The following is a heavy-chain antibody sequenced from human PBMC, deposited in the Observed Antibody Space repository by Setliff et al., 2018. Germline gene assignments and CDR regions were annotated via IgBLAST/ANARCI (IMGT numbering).Heavy chain of an antibody. CDR3: VPGIATAGKVS. Sequence: SETLSLTCTVSGGAISNYYWSWIRQPPGTGLEWIGYIYSSGSTNYNPALKSRFTISRDNAKNSLYLQMNSLRAEDTAVYYCVPGIATAGKVSWGQGTLVTVSS. CDR1: GGAISNYY. CDR2: IYSSGST. J-gene: IGHJ5*02. D-gene: IGHD6-13*01. V-gene: IGHV4-4*08.